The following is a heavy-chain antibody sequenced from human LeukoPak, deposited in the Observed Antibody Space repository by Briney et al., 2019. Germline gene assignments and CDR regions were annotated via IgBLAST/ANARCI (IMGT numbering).Heavy chain of an antibody. V-gene: IGHV4-39*01. J-gene: IGHJ4*02. CDR1: GGSISSSSYY. Sequence: SETLSLTCSVSGGSISSSSYYWGWIRQPPRKAMAWVGRIYYSGSTYYNPSLKGRVAISVDTSKNQFSLKLSSVTAADTAVYYCATLRSITVIVVVSPGLFDYWGQGTLVTVSS. CDR2: IYYSGST. D-gene: IGHD3-22*01. CDR3: ATLRSITVIVVVSPGLFDY.